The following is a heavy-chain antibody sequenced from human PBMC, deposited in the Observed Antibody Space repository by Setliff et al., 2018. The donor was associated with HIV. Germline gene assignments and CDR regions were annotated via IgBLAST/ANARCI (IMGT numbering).Heavy chain of an antibody. D-gene: IGHD3-3*01. CDR3: ARYNFRRGYWDYFDY. Sequence: GSGPTLVNPTQTLTLTCTFSGFSLNTSGVGVGWIRQPPGKALEWLALIYWDDDQLYSPSLKSRLTITKDTSKNQVVLTMTNMDPVDTATYFCARYNFRRGYWDYFDYWGQGTQVTVSS. CDR1: GFSLNTSGVG. J-gene: IGHJ4*02. CDR2: IYWDDDQ. V-gene: IGHV2-5*02.